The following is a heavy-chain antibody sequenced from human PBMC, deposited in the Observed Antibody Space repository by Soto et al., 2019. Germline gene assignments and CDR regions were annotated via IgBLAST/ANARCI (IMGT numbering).Heavy chain of an antibody. CDR3: ARDILWETPSGSGNMAFFDY. Sequence: GGSLRLSCAASGFTFSSYSMNWVRQAPGKGLEWVSYISSSSTSIYYADSVKGRFTISRDNAKNSLYLQMNSLRAEDTAVYYCARDILWETPSGSGNMAFFDYWGQGTLVTVSS. CDR2: ISSSSTSI. CDR1: GFTFSSYS. V-gene: IGHV3-48*01. D-gene: IGHD3-10*01. J-gene: IGHJ4*02.